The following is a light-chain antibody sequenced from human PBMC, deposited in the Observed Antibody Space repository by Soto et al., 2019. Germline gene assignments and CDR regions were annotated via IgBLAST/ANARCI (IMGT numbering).Light chain of an antibody. J-gene: IGLJ2*01. CDR1: SSVVGGYNY. V-gene: IGLV2-11*01. CDR2: DVS. Sequence: QSALTQPRSVSGSPGQSVTISCTGTSSVVGGYNYVSWYQQHPGKAPKLMIYDVSKRPSGVPDRFSGSKSGNTASLTISGLQAEDEADYYCCSYAGSYTLVFGGGTKVTV. CDR3: CSYAGSYTLV.